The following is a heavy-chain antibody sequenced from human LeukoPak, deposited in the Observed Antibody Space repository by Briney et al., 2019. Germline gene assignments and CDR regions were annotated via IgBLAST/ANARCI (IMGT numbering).Heavy chain of an antibody. CDR2: ISWNSGSI. CDR1: GFTFDDYA. Sequence: GGSLRLSCAATGFTFDDYAMHWVRQAPGKGLEWVSGISWNSGSIGYADSVKGRFTISRDNAKNSLYLQMNSLRAEDTALYYCAKGMGGWPRDAFDIWGEGTMVTVSS. CDR3: AKGMGGWPRDAFDI. D-gene: IGHD1-26*01. V-gene: IGHV3-9*01. J-gene: IGHJ3*02.